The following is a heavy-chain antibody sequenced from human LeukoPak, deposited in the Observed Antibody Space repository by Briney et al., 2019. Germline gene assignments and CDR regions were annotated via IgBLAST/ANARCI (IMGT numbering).Heavy chain of an antibody. V-gene: IGHV3-48*01. CDR1: GFTFSSYS. CDR3: AKDMGDYGDYPDAFDI. D-gene: IGHD4-17*01. CDR2: ISSSSSTI. Sequence: PGGSLRLSCAASGFTFSSYSMNWVRQAPGKGLEWVSYISSSSSTIYYADSVKGRFTISRDNSKNTLYLQMNSLRAEDTAVYYCAKDMGDYGDYPDAFDIWGQGTMVTVSS. J-gene: IGHJ3*02.